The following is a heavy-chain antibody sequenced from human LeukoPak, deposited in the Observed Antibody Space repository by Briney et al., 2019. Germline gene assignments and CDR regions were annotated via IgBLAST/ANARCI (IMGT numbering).Heavy chain of an antibody. D-gene: IGHD5-18*01. Sequence: ASVKVSCKASGYTFTGYYMHWVRQAPGQGLEWMGWINPNSGGTNYAQKFQGRVTMTRDTSISTAYMELSRLRSDDTAVYYCARTTAMVVLATWRGVAFDIWGQGTMVTVSS. V-gene: IGHV1-2*02. J-gene: IGHJ3*02. CDR1: GYTFTGYY. CDR2: INPNSGGT. CDR3: ARTTAMVVLATWRGVAFDI.